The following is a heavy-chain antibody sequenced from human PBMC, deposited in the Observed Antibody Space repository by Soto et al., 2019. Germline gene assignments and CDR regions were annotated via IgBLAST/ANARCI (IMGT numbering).Heavy chain of an antibody. D-gene: IGHD6-6*01. CDR3: ARVGGVAARTFDY. V-gene: IGHV4-59*01. Sequence: SETLSLTCTVSGGSISSYYWSWIRQPPGKGLEWIGYIYYSGSTNYNPSLKSRVTISVDTSKNQFSLKLRSVTAADTAVYYCARVGGVAARTFDYWGQGTLVTVSS. CDR2: IYYSGST. CDR1: GGSISSYY. J-gene: IGHJ4*02.